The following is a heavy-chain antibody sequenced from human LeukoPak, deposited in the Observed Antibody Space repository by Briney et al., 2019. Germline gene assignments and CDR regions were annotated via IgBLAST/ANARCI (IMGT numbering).Heavy chain of an antibody. CDR1: GGSVSSGSSF. CDR3: ARDRNYYDSSGYYFAN. J-gene: IGHJ4*02. CDR2: IYHSGNT. D-gene: IGHD3-22*01. V-gene: IGHV4-61*01. Sequence: SETLSLTCTVSGGSVSSGSSFWSWIRQPPGEGLEWIGYIYHSGNTNYNPSLKSRVTISVDTSKSQLSLKLNSVTAADTAVYYCARDRNYYDSSGYYFANWGQGTLVTVPS.